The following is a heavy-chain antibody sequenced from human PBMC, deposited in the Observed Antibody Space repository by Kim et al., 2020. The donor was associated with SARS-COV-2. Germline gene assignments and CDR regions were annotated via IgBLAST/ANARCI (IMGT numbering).Heavy chain of an antibody. Sequence: GESLKISCKGSGYSFTSYWIGWVRQMPGKGLEWMGIIYPGDSDTRYSPSFQGQVTISADKSISTAYLQWSSLKASDTAMYYCARQSYGYSLGGYYYYYGMDVWGQGTTVTVSS. CDR2: IYPGDSDT. J-gene: IGHJ6*02. D-gene: IGHD5-18*01. V-gene: IGHV5-51*01. CDR1: GYSFTSYW. CDR3: ARQSYGYSLGGYYYYYGMDV.